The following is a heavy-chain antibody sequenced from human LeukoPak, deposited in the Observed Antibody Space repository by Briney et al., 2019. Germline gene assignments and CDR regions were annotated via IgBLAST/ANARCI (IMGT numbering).Heavy chain of an antibody. CDR3: ARALNWNAPIMYYYYYMDV. Sequence: ASVKVSCKASGYTFTGYCMHWVRQAPGQGLEWMGWINPNSGGTNYAQKFQGRVTMTRDTSISTSYMELSRLRSDNTAMYYCARALNWNAPIMYYYYYMDVWGTGTTVTISS. J-gene: IGHJ6*03. D-gene: IGHD1-1*01. CDR2: INPNSGGT. V-gene: IGHV1-2*02. CDR1: GYTFTGYC.